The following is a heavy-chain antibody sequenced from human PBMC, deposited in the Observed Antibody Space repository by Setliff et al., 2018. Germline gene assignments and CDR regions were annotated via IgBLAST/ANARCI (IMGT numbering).Heavy chain of an antibody. J-gene: IGHJ5*02. CDR3: AKTKGFGDGWFDP. Sequence: AASVKVSCKTSAYSFSGYYIHWVRQAPGQGLEWMGWINTNNGGTKYAQTFQGRVTMTRDTSITTAYMELSRLTSDDTAVYYCAKTKGFGDGWFDPWGQGTLVTVSS. D-gene: IGHD3-10*01. V-gene: IGHV1-2*02. CDR1: AYSFSGYY. CDR2: INTNNGGT.